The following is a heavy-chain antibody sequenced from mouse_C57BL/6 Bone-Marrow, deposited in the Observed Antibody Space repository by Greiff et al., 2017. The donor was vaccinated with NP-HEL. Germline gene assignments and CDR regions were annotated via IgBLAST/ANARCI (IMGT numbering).Heavy chain of an antibody. V-gene: IGHV1-82*01. CDR1: CYAFSSSW. Sequence: QVQLQQSGPELVKPGASVKISCKASCYAFSSSWMNWVKQRPGKGLEWIGRIYPGDGDTNYNGKFKGKATLTADKSSSTAYMQLSSLTSEDSAVYFCARRKAYWGQGTLVTVSA. J-gene: IGHJ3*01. CDR3: ARRKAY. CDR2: IYPGDGDT.